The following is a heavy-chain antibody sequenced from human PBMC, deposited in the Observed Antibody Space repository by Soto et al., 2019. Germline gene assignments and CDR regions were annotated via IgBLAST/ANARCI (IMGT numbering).Heavy chain of an antibody. CDR2: IIPIFGTT. CDR3: AATLQDTAMVHLYYYYGMDV. J-gene: IGHJ6*02. V-gene: IGHV1-69*13. Sequence: ASLKVSCKASGGTFSSYAISWVRQAPGQGLEWMGGIIPIFGTTNYAQKFQGRVTITADESTSTAYMELSSLRSEDTAVYYCAATLQDTAMVHLYYYYGMDVWGQGTTVTVSS. CDR1: GGTFSSYA. D-gene: IGHD5-18*01.